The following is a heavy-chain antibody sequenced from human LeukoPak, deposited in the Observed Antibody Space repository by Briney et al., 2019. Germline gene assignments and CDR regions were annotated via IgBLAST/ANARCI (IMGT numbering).Heavy chain of an antibody. V-gene: IGHV3-11*01. CDR2: ISSSGTTI. CDR1: GFTFSDYY. CDR3: ARDPIGNDYGMDV. D-gene: IGHD1-1*01. J-gene: IGHJ6*02. Sequence: GGSLRLSCAASGFTFSDYYMSWIRQAPGKGLEWLSYISSSGTTIYYADSVKARFTISRDNAKDSLYLQMNSLTAEDTAIYYCARDPIGNDYGMDVWGQGTTVSVS.